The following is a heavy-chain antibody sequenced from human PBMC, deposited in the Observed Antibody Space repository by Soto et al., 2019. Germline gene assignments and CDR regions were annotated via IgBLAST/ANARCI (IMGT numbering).Heavy chain of an antibody. Sequence: ASVKVSCKASGYTFTGYYMHWVRQAPGQGXEWMGWINPNSGGTNYAQKFQGRVTMTRDTSISTAYMELSRLRSDDTAVYYCARARDYYDSSGYYSYLYYGMDVWGQGTTVTVSS. CDR3: ARARDYYDSSGYYSYLYYGMDV. CDR1: GYTFTGYY. CDR2: INPNSGGT. D-gene: IGHD3-22*01. V-gene: IGHV1-2*02. J-gene: IGHJ6*02.